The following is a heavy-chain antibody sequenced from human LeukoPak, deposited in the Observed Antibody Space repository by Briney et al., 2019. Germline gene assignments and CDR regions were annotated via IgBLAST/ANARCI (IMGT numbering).Heavy chain of an antibody. CDR2: LYYSGNI. V-gene: IGHV4-39*01. J-gene: IGHJ4*02. CDR1: GGSISSSSYY. CDR3: ARGYDSSGYPFDY. Sequence: SETLSLTCTVSGGSISSSSYYWGWIRQPPGKGLEWIGSLYYSGNIFYNPSLKSRVTISVDTSKNRFSLKLSSVTAPDTAVYYCARGYDSSGYPFDYWGQGTLVTVSS. D-gene: IGHD3-22*01.